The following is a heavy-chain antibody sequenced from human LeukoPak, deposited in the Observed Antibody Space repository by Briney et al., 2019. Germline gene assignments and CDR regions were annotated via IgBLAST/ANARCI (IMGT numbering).Heavy chain of an antibody. CDR3: ASKSMSSGWYNLF. J-gene: IGHJ4*02. D-gene: IGHD6-19*01. Sequence: ASVTVSCKASGGTFSSYAISWVRQAPGQGLEWMGRIIPILGIANYAQKFQGRVTITADKSTSTAYMELSSLRSEDTAVYYCASKSMSSGWYNLFWGQGTLVTVSS. V-gene: IGHV1-69*04. CDR2: IIPILGIA. CDR1: GGTFSSYA.